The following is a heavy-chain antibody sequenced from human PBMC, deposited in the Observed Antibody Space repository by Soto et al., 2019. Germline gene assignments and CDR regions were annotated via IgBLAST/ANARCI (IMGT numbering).Heavy chain of an antibody. V-gene: IGHV4-30-4*01. Sequence: SETLSLTCTVSGGSISSGDYYWSWIRQPPGKGLEWIGYTYYSRSTYYNPSLKSRVTIAVDTSKNQFSLKLSSVTAADTAVYYCARERITYYDFWSGPSHYGMDDWGQGTTVTVSS. CDR3: ARERITYYDFWSGPSHYGMDD. J-gene: IGHJ6*02. CDR1: GGSISSGDYY. D-gene: IGHD3-3*01. CDR2: TYYSRST.